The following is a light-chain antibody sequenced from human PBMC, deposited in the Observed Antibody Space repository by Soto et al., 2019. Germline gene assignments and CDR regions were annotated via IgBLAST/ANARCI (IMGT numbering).Light chain of an antibody. CDR1: SSDVGSHDL. J-gene: IGLJ1*01. V-gene: IGLV2-14*02. Sequence: QSVLTQPASVSGSPGQSIAISCTGTSSDVGSHDLVSWYQQQSGKVPKLIIYDVSSRPSGVSNRFSGSKSGNTASLTISELQAEDEADYYCSSFTSTTTYVFGTGTKVTVL. CDR3: SSFTSTTTYV. CDR2: DVS.